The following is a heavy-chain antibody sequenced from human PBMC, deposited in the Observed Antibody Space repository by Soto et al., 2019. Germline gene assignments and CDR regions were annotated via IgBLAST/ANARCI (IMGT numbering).Heavy chain of an antibody. D-gene: IGHD1-26*01. J-gene: IGHJ4*02. V-gene: IGHV3-23*01. Sequence: GGSLRLSCAASGFTFSTFAMTWVRQAPGKGLEWVSAISHTGYTYYVDSVKGRFTISRDNSKNMLYLQMNSLRAEDTAVYYCARYSLVGYTLGYWGQGTLVTVSS. CDR1: GFTFSTFA. CDR2: ISHTGYT. CDR3: ARYSLVGYTLGY.